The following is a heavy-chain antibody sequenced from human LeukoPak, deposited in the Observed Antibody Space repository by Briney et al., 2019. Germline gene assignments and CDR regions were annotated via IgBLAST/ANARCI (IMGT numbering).Heavy chain of an antibody. CDR1: GGTFNSDS. V-gene: IGHV1-69*02. Sequence: SVNVSCKASGGTFNSDSINWVRLAPGQGLEWMGRIIPILDIAHYAQRFQGRVTITADKSTTTVYMELSGLRSDDTAMYYCARHSIPGMDVWGQGTTVTVSS. J-gene: IGHJ6*02. D-gene: IGHD2-21*01. CDR3: ARHSIPGMDV. CDR2: IIPILDIA.